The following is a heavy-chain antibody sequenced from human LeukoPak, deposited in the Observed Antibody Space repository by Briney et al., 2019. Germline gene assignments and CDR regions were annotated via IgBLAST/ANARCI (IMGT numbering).Heavy chain of an antibody. D-gene: IGHD6-13*01. Sequence: SETLSLTCTVSGVSISSSSYYWGWIRQPPGKGLEWIGSIYYSGSTYCNPSLKSRVTISVDTSKNQFSLKLSSVTAADTAVYYCARPSRGYSSSWYPDYFDYWGQGTLVTVSS. J-gene: IGHJ4*02. CDR3: ARPSRGYSSSWYPDYFDY. CDR2: IYYSGST. V-gene: IGHV4-39*01. CDR1: GVSISSSSYY.